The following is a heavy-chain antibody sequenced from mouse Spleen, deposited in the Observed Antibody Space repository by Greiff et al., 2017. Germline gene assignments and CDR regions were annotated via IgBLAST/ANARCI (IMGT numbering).Heavy chain of an antibody. V-gene: IGHV3-6*01. J-gene: IGHJ2*01. CDR3: AREEFDY. CDR1: GYSITSGYY. Sequence: DVQLQESGPGLVKPSQSLSLTCSVTGYSITSGYYWNWIRQFPGNKLEWMGYISYDGSNNYNPSLKNRISITRDTSKNQFFLKLNSVTTEDTATYYCAREEFDYWGQGTTLTVSS. CDR2: ISYDGSN.